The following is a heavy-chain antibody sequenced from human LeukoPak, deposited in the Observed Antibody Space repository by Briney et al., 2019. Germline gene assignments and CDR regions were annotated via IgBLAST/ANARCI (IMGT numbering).Heavy chain of an antibody. V-gene: IGHV4-59*08. CDR3: ARGYSSSSGRPDY. J-gene: IGHJ4*02. D-gene: IGHD6-6*01. CDR2: IYYSGST. CDR1: GGSISSYY. Sequence: SETLSLTRTVSGGSISSYYWSWIRQPPGKGLEWIGYIYYSGSTNYNPSLKSRVTISVGTSKKQFSLKLSSVTAADTAVYYCARGYSSSSGRPDYWGQGTLVTVSS.